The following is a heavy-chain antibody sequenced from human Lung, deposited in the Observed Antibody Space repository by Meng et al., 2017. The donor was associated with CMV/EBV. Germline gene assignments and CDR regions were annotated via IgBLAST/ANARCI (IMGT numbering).Heavy chain of an antibody. CDR2: VNSYTGDT. D-gene: IGHD3-10*01. CDR3: ARISMIRGIIITGWIDP. Sequence: ASXXVSCKAYGYSFNTYIISWVRQAPGQGLEWMGWVNSYTGDTDYAQQFQERITMTTDTSTTTVYMELRSLRTDDTAAYYCARISMIRGIIITGWIDPWGQGTLVTVSS. J-gene: IGHJ5*02. V-gene: IGHV1-18*04. CDR1: GYSFNTYI.